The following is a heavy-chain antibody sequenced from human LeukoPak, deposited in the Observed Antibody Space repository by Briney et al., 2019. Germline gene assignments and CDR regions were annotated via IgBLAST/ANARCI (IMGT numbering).Heavy chain of an antibody. V-gene: IGHV4-59*01. D-gene: IGHD2-8*01. J-gene: IGHJ4*02. Sequence: SETLSLTCTVSGGSISSYYWSWIRQPPGKGLEWIGYIYYSGSTNYNPSLKSRVTISVDTSKNQFSLKLSSVTAADTAVYYCARPFDELGYALNYWGQGTLVTVSS. CDR1: GGSISSYY. CDR2: IYYSGST. CDR3: ARPFDELGYALNY.